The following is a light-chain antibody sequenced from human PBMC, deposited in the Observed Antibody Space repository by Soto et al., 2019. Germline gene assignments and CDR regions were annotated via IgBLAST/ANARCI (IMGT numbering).Light chain of an antibody. CDR3: QQYGSSPVT. J-gene: IGKJ5*01. Sequence: EVVLTQSPGTLSLSPGERATLSCRASQSVSSSYLAWYQQKPGQAPRLPIYGASSRATGIPDRFSGSGSGTDFTLTISRLESEDFAVYYCQQYGSSPVTFGQGTRLETK. CDR1: QSVSSSY. CDR2: GAS. V-gene: IGKV3-20*01.